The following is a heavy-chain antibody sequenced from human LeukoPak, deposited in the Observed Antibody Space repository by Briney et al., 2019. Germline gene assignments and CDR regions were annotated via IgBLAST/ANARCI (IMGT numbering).Heavy chain of an antibody. V-gene: IGHV1-69*04. CDR1: GGTFSSYA. J-gene: IGHJ4*02. Sequence: ASVKVSCKASGGTFSSYAISWVRQAPGQGLEWMGRIIPILGIANYAQKFQGRVTITADKSTSTAYMELSSLRSEDTAVYYCASGIGGAVAVSFDYWGQGTLVTVSS. CDR3: ASGIGGAVAVSFDY. CDR2: IIPILGIA. D-gene: IGHD6-19*01.